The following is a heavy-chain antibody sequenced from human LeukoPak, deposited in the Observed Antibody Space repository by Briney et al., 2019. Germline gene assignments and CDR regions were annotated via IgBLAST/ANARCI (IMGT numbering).Heavy chain of an antibody. J-gene: IGHJ4*02. CDR2: ISSSSSTI. CDR3: ARESPGFSVLMVYALPGAFDY. D-gene: IGHD2-8*01. V-gene: IGHV3-48*01. Sequence: GGSLRLSCAASGFTFSSYSMNWVRQAPGKGLEWVSYISSSSSTIYYADSVKGRFTISRDNAKNSLYLQMNSLRAEDTAVYYCARESPGFSVLMVYALPGAFDYWGQGTLVTVSS. CDR1: GFTFSSYS.